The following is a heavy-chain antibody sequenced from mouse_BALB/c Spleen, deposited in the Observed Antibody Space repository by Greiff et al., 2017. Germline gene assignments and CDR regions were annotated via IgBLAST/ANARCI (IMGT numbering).Heavy chain of an antibody. V-gene: IGHV3-2*02. D-gene: IGHD1-1*01. CDR2: ISYSGST. CDR1: GYSITSDYA. J-gene: IGHJ2*01. CDR3: ARGGIGSEDY. Sequence: EVQGVESGPGLVKPSQSLSLTCTVTGYSITSDYAWNWIRQFPGNKLEWMGYISYSGSTSYNPSLKSRISITRDTSKNQFFLQLNSVTTEDTATYYCARGGIGSEDYWGQGTTLTVSS.